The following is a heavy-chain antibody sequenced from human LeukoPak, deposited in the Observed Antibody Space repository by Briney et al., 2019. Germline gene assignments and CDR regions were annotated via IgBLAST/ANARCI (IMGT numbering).Heavy chain of an antibody. CDR3: ARDLPRGGN. V-gene: IGHV3-74*01. D-gene: IGHD3-16*01. CDR2: INSDVSST. Sequence: PGGSLRLSCAADGFTFSSYWMHWVRHDPGKGLVWVSRINSDVSSTSYAHSVTGRFPISRDNAKNARYLQMNSLRAEDTAVYYCARDLPRGGNWGQGTLVTVSS. J-gene: IGHJ4*02. CDR1: GFTFSSYW.